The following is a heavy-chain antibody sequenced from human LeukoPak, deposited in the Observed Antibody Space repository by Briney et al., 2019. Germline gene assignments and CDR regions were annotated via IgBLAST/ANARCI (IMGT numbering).Heavy chain of an antibody. CDR3: ARGGTRPDYYFDY. Sequence: SETLSLTCIVSGGSISNYYWSWLRQPPGKGLEWIGYTYYSGSTNYNPSLKSRVTISVDTSKNQFSLKLSSVTAADTAVYYCARGGTRPDYYFDYWGQGTLLTVSS. V-gene: IGHV4-59*01. J-gene: IGHJ4*02. CDR2: TYYSGST. D-gene: IGHD2-2*01. CDR1: GGSISNYY.